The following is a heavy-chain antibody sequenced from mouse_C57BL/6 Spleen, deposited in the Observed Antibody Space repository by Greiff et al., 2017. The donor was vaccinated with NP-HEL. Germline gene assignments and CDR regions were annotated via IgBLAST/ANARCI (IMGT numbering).Heavy chain of an antibody. CDR2: ISDGGSYT. Sequence: VQLQQSGGGLVKPGGSLKLSCAASGFTFSSYAMSWVRQTPEKRLEWVATISDGGSYTYYPDNVKGRFTISRDNAKNNLYLQMSHLKSEDTAMYYCARGDPHYYGSSYGYFDVWGTGTTVTVSS. D-gene: IGHD1-1*01. CDR3: ARGDPHYYGSSYGYFDV. V-gene: IGHV5-4*01. J-gene: IGHJ1*03. CDR1: GFTFSSYA.